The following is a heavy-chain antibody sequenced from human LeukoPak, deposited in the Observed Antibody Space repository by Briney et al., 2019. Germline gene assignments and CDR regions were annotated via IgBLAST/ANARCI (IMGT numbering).Heavy chain of an antibody. CDR2: IAYDGSRA. D-gene: IGHD1-14*01. CDR3: TRYNNDHFDY. CDR1: GFTFGGYG. V-gene: IGHV3-33*01. Sequence: GGSLRLPCAGSGFTFGGYGMHWFRQTPGRGLEWVAVIAYDGSRAFYADSVKGRFTISRDNSKNTMSVQMDDLRAEDTAVYYCTRYNNDHFDYWGQGTLVTVSS. J-gene: IGHJ4*02.